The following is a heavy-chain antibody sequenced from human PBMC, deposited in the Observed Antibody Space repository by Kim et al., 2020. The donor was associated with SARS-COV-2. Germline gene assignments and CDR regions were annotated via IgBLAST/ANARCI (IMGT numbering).Heavy chain of an antibody. CDR2: MNPNSGNT. V-gene: IGHV1-8*01. CDR1: GYTFTSYD. CDR3: ARGSGRWWAFAVPNWFDP. J-gene: IGHJ5*02. Sequence: ASVKVSCKASGYTFTSYDINWVRQATGQGLEWMGWMNPNSGNTVYAQKFQGRVTMTRNTSISTAYMELSSLRSEDTAVYYCARGSGRWWAFAVPNWFDPWGQGTLVTVSS. D-gene: IGHD2-15*01.